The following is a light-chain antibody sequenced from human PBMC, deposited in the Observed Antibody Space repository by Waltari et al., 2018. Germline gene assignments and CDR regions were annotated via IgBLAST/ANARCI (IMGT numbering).Light chain of an antibody. CDR3: QSYDSSLTGSWV. CDR1: GSNIGAGFH. CDR2: GNN. Sequence: QSVLTQPPSVSGAPGQRVTISCTGSGSNIGAGFHVHWYQQLPGTAPKLLVYGNNRRPSGVPDRFSASKSGTSASLAITGLQAEDEADYYCQSYDSSLTGSWVFGGGTKLTVL. V-gene: IGLV1-40*01. J-gene: IGLJ3*02.